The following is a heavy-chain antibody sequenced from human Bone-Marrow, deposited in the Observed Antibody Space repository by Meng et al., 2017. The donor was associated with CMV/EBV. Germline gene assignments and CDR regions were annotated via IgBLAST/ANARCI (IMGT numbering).Heavy chain of an antibody. CDR2: IKSKTDGGTT. CDR3: TTGTYSSPEGFDY. Sequence: GGSLRLSCAASGFTFSNAWMSWVRQAPGKGLEWVGRIKSKTDGGTTDYAAPVKGRFTISRDDSKNTLYLQMNSLKTEDTAVYYCTTGTYSSPEGFDYWGQGTLVTVSS. D-gene: IGHD6-13*01. V-gene: IGHV3-15*01. CDR1: GFTFSNAW. J-gene: IGHJ4*02.